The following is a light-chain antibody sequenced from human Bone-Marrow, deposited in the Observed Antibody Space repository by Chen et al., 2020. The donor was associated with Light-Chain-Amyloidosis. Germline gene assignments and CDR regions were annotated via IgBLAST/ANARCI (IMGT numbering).Light chain of an antibody. CDR1: SGDVGGYDV. CDR3: SSFAGSDNPLL. Sequence: QSALTQPRSVSGSPGQSVTISCTGTSGDVGGYDVVSWYQQYPVKAPKLIIYDVSKRPSGVPGRFSGSKSGNTASLTVSGLQAEDEADYYCSSFAGSDNPLLFGGGTKLTVL. V-gene: IGLV2-11*02. J-gene: IGLJ3*02. CDR2: DVS.